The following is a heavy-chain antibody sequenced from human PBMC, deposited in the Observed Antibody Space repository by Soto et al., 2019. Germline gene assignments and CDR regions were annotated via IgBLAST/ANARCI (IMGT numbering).Heavy chain of an antibody. CDR2: INPSGGST. J-gene: IGHJ4*02. V-gene: IGHV1-46*01. CDR3: ARDYRDGYNPPNPAGC. Sequence: ASVKVSCKASGYTFTSYYMHWVRQAPGQGLEWMGIINPSGGSTSYAQKFQGRVTMTRDTSTSTVYMELSSLRSEDTAVYYCARDYRDGYNPPNPAGCWGQGTLVTVSS. CDR1: GYTFTSYY. D-gene: IGHD5-12*01.